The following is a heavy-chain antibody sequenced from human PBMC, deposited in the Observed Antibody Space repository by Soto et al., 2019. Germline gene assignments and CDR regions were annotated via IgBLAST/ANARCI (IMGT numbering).Heavy chain of an antibody. J-gene: IGHJ6*02. D-gene: IGHD3-3*01. Sequence: PGGPLRLSCAASGFTFSTYTMNWVRQAPGKGLEWVSSISTTSGYIYYADSVKGRFIISRDNAKNSLYLQMTGLRAEDTAVYYCARFLWSGPSSLYYYYGMDVWGQGTTVTVSS. CDR2: ISTTSGYI. CDR1: GFTFSTYT. V-gene: IGHV3-21*01. CDR3: ARFLWSGPSSLYYYYGMDV.